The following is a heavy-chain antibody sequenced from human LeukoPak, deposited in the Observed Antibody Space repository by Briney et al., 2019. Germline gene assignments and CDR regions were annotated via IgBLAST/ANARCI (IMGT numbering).Heavy chain of an antibody. Sequence: PSETLSLTCTVSGDSISTYYWSWVRQPPGKGLEWIGYIYYGGNTNYNPSLKSRVTISVDTSKNQFSLKLSSATAVDTAVYYCARDNDISRGFYYAMDVWGQGTTVIVSS. D-gene: IGHD3-9*01. CDR1: GDSISTYY. J-gene: IGHJ6*02. CDR3: ARDNDISRGFYYAMDV. CDR2: IYYGGNT. V-gene: IGHV4-59*01.